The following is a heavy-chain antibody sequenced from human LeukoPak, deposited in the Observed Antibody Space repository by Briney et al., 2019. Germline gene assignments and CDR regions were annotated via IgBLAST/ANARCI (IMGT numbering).Heavy chain of an antibody. J-gene: IGHJ5*02. Sequence: SETLSHTCTVSGGSISSYYWSWIRQPPGRGLEWIGYIYYSGSTNYNPSLKSRVTISVDTSKNQFSLKLSSVTAADTAVYYCARHAQLLWFGELLPYGWFDPWGQGTLVTVSS. D-gene: IGHD3-10*01. CDR2: IYYSGST. CDR1: GGSISSYY. CDR3: ARHAQLLWFGELLPYGWFDP. V-gene: IGHV4-59*08.